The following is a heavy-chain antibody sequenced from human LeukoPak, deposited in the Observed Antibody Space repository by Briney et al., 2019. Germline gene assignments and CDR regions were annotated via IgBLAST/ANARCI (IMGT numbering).Heavy chain of an antibody. CDR2: VNSDGSST. Sequence: GGSLRLSCAASGFTFSDYWMYWVRQAPGKGLVWVSRVNSDGSSTSSADSVKGRFTISRDNAKNTLYLQMNSLRAEDTAVYYCARYSGSYQQFDYRGQGTLVTVSS. CDR1: GFTFSDYW. D-gene: IGHD1-26*01. J-gene: IGHJ4*02. V-gene: IGHV3-74*01. CDR3: ARYSGSYQQFDY.